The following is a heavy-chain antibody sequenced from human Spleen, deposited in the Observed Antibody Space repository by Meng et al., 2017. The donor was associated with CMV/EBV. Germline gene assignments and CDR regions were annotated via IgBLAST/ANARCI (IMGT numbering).Heavy chain of an antibody. V-gene: IGHV3-23*01. J-gene: IGHJ3*02. D-gene: IGHD1-26*01. CDR1: RLNFINYA. CDR3: VRVGTHALDI. Sequence: GESLKISCVGSRLNFINYAMGWVRQAPGKGLEWVSGSVSETTTNYVDSVKGRFTVSRDNSKSTLFLQMNSLRVEDTAVYYCVRVGTHALDIWGQGTMVTVSS. CDR2: SVSETTT.